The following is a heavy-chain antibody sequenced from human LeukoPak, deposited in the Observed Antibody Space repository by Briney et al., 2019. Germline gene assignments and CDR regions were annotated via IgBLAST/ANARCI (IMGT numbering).Heavy chain of an antibody. CDR1: GGSISSYY. V-gene: IGHV4-59*01. Sequence: KRSETLSLTCTVSGGSISSYYWSWIRQPPGKGLEWIGYIYYSGSTNYNPSLKSRVTISVDTSKNQFSLKLSSVTAADTAVYYCARSHSVWTSFDYWGQGDLVPVSS. CDR2: IYYSGST. CDR3: ARSHSVWTSFDY. D-gene: IGHD3/OR15-3a*01. J-gene: IGHJ4*02.